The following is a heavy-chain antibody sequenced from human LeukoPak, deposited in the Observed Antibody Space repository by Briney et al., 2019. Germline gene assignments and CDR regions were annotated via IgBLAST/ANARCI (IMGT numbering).Heavy chain of an antibody. Sequence: GASVKVSCKASGYTFSDYHMHWVRQAPGQGLEWMGRIIPSGGSTTYAQKFQGRVTMTRDMSTSTVYMELSSLRSEDTAVYYCARDSYGSDYWGQGTLVTVSS. CDR3: ARDSYGSDY. J-gene: IGHJ4*02. V-gene: IGHV1-46*01. CDR1: GYTFSDYH. CDR2: IIPSGGST. D-gene: IGHD3-16*01.